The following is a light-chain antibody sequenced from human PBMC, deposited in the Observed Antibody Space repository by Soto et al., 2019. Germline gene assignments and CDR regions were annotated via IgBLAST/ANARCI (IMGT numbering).Light chain of an antibody. CDR3: QSYDSSIV. J-gene: IGLJ2*01. Sequence: NFMLIQPHSVSESPGKTVTISCTRSSGSIASNYVQWYQQRPGSAPTTVIYEDNQRPSGVPDRFSGSIDSSSNSASLTISGLKTEDEADYYCQSYDSSIVFGGGTKVTVL. CDR2: EDN. V-gene: IGLV6-57*04. CDR1: SGSIASNY.